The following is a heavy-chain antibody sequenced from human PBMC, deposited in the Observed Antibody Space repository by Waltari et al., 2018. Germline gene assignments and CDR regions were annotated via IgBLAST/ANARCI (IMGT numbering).Heavy chain of an antibody. CDR3: ARNSAGGGNTAYRTYDV. CDR2: IKQDGGET. Sequence: EVQLVESGGDLVPPGGSLRLSCVTSGFSLSPYWMTWVRQAPGRGLEWVASIKQDGGETLYVDSVKGRFTISRDNAKNSVYLQMNTLRAEDTSLYYCARNSAGGGNTAYRTYDVWGHGTLVTVSS. J-gene: IGHJ3*01. V-gene: IGHV3-7*01. D-gene: IGHD2-15*01. CDR1: GFSLSPYW.